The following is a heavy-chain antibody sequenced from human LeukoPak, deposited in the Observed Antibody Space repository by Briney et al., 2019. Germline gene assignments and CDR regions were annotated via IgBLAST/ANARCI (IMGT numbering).Heavy chain of an antibody. Sequence: GGSLRLSCAASGFTFSSSAMSWVRQAPGKGLEWVSSISGSGSGGSTYYADSVKGRFTISRDNSKNTLYLQMNSLRAEDTAVYYCAKDARRTFGLSSGLYRGSYYFDYWGQGTLVTVSS. V-gene: IGHV3-23*01. D-gene: IGHD6-19*01. J-gene: IGHJ4*02. CDR2: ISGSGSGGST. CDR1: GFTFSSSA. CDR3: AKDARRTFGLSSGLYRGSYYFDY.